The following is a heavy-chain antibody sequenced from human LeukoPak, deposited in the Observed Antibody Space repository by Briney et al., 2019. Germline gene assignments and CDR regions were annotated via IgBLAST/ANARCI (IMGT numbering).Heavy chain of an antibody. D-gene: IGHD3-3*01. V-gene: IGHV3-7*02. CDR1: GFTFSSHW. CDR2: IKDDGSEK. J-gene: IGHJ6*02. CDR3: ARRGITISGVLVYHYSGLDV. Sequence: GGSLRLSCAGSGFTFSSHWMNWVRQAPGKGLEWVASIKDDGSEKHFLDSVNGRFATSRDNAKNSLYLQMSSLRAEDTAVYYCARRGITISGVLVYHYSGLDVWGQGTTVTVSS.